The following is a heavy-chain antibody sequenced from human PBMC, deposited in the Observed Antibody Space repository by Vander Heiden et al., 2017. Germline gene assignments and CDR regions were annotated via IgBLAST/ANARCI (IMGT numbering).Heavy chain of an antibody. CDR3: TRDLRQGASKFDY. CDR1: GFTFGDYA. CDR2: IRSKLYGETS. V-gene: IGHV3-49*05. Sequence: EVQLVESGGGLVKPGRSLRLYCTASGFTFGDYAMMWFRQAPGKGLEWVGFIRSKLYGETSEYAASVKGRFTISRDDSKSIAYLQMNSLKTEDTAVYYCTRDLRQGASKFDYWGQGTLVTVSS. D-gene: IGHD6-25*01. J-gene: IGHJ4*02.